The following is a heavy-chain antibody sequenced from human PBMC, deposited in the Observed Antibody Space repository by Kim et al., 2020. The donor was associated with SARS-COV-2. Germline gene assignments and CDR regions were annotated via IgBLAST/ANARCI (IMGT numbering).Heavy chain of an antibody. CDR3: ARGMALWFGELLASSLDP. J-gene: IGHJ5*02. V-gene: IGHV1-8*01. CDR1: GYTFTSYD. D-gene: IGHD3-10*01. CDR2: MNPNSGNT. Sequence: ASVKVSCKASGYTFTSYDINWVRQATGQGLEWMGWMNPNSGNTGYAQKFQGRVTMTRNTSISTAYMELSSLRSEDTAVYYCARGMALWFGELLASSLDPWGQGALLTVSS.